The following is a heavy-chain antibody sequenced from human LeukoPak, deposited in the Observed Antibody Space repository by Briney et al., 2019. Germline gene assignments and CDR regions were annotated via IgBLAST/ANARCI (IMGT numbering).Heavy chain of an antibody. Sequence: SVKVSCKASGGTFSSYAISWVRQAPGQGLEWIGRIIPIFGTANYAQKFQGRVTITADESTSTVYMELSSLRSEDTAVYYCARGDFTTMFRGVVITLDAFDIWGQGTMVTVSS. CDR3: ARGDFTTMFRGVVITLDAFDI. CDR2: IIPIFGTA. CDR1: GGTFSSYA. J-gene: IGHJ3*02. V-gene: IGHV1-69*01. D-gene: IGHD3-10*01.